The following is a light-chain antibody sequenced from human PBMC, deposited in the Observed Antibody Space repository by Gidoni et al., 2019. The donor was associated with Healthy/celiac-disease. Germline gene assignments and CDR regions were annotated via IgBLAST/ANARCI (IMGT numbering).Light chain of an antibody. J-gene: IGKJ4*01. V-gene: IGKV3-11*01. CDR2: AAS. Sequence: LLTQSPAPLSLSPGERATLSCRASQSVSSYLAWYHQKPGQAPRLLIYAASNSATGIPARFSGSGSGTDFTLTISCLEPEDFAVYYCQQRCNWLLTFXGXTKVEIK. CDR1: QSVSSY. CDR3: QQRCNWLLT.